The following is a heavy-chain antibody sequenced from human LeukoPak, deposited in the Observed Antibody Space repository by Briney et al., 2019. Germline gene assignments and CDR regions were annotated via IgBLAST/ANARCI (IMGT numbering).Heavy chain of an antibody. CDR3: AKDIGYGSGSPTFDH. Sequence: PGGSLRLSCAASGFTFDDYAMHWVRQAPGKGLEWVSGISWNSGSIGYADSVKGRFTISRDNAKNSLYLQMNSLRAEDTALYYCAKDIGYGSGSPTFDHWGQGTLVTVSS. CDR1: GFTFDDYA. J-gene: IGHJ4*02. V-gene: IGHV3-9*01. D-gene: IGHD3-10*01. CDR2: ISWNSGSI.